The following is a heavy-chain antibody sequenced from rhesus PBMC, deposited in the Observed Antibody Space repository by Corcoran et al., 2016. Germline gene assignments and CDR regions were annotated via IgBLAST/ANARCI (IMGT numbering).Heavy chain of an antibody. V-gene: IGHV3S5*01. Sequence: EVQLVESGGGLVQPGGSLRLSCAASGFTFSSYGMSWVRQAPGKGLEWVSYISKGGGSTYYADSVKGRLTIAREDSKNTLCVQMNSLRAEDTAVYYCAKVAGWQWADYWGQGVLVTFCS. CDR1: GFTFSSYG. CDR3: AKVAGWQWADY. D-gene: IGHD5-24*01. CDR2: ISKGGGST. J-gene: IGHJ4*01.